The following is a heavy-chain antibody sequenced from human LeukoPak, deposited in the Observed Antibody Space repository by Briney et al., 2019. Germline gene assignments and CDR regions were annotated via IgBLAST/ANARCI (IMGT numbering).Heavy chain of an antibody. D-gene: IGHD3-3*01. CDR3: AKDPPYYDFWSGYSVNWFDP. V-gene: IGHV3-23*01. Sequence: GGSLRLSCAASGFTFSRYAMSWVREAPGKGLEWVSAISGSGGSTYYADSVKGRLTISRDNSKNTLYLQMNSLRAEDTAVYYCAKDPPYYDFWSGYSVNWFDPWGQGTLVTVSS. CDR2: ISGSGGST. J-gene: IGHJ5*02. CDR1: GFTFSRYA.